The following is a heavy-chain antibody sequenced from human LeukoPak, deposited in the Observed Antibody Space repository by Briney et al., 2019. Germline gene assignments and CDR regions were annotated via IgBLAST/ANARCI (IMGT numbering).Heavy chain of an antibody. CDR2: IYENGGTT. J-gene: IGHJ4*02. Sequence: GGSLRLSCVGSGFTFRSHAMSWVRQAPEKGLEFVSGIYENGGTTYYADSVKGRFSISRDNSKNTLHLQMDSLRGEDTAVYYCARDFRIGYSAHFDYWGQGALVTVSS. CDR1: GFTFRSHA. CDR3: ARDFRIGYSAHFDY. V-gene: IGHV3-23*01. D-gene: IGHD2-21*01.